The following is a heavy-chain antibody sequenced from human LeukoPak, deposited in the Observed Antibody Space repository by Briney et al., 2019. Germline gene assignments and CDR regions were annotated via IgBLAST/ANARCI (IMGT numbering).Heavy chain of an antibody. CDR3: ARGFGSGASSDQF. J-gene: IGHJ4*02. Sequence: GKSLRLSCAASGFTFKTYAMHWVRQAPGKGLEWLAVIWYDGKFKYYGDSVKGRISISRDNSKATLDLQMDNLRAEDSGVYYCARGFGSGASSDQFWGQGTLVTVSS. V-gene: IGHV3-33*01. CDR2: IWYDGKFK. D-gene: IGHD2-15*01. CDR1: GFTFKTYA.